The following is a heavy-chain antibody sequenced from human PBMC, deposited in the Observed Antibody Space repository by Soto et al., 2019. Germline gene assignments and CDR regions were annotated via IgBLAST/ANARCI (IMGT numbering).Heavy chain of an antibody. D-gene: IGHD3-22*01. J-gene: IGHJ4*02. CDR1: SFTLNSYG. CDR3: ARLVVVALVNYLDF. V-gene: IGHV1-18*01. CDR2: ISAYNGNT. Sequence: PLVQSGAEVKKPGASVKVSCKVSSFTLNSYGISWVRQAPGQGLEWMGWISAYNGNTNYAQKFQGRVTMTTDTSTSTAYMELRSLRSDDTAVYSCARLVVVALVNYLDFWGQGTLVTVTS.